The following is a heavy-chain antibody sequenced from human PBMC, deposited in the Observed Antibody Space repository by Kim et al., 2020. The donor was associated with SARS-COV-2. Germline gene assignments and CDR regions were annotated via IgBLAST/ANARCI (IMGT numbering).Heavy chain of an antibody. Sequence: GGSLRLSCAASGFTFSSYAMSWVRQAPGKELECVSAISGSGGSTYYADSVKGRFTISRDNSKNTLYLQMNSLRDEDTAVYYCAKDMKTFIIAAIDYWSQGTLVIASS. V-gene: IGHV3-23*01. CDR1: GFTFSSYA. CDR3: AKDMKTFIIAAIDY. D-gene: IGHD6-25*01. CDR2: ISGSGGST. J-gene: IGHJ4*02.